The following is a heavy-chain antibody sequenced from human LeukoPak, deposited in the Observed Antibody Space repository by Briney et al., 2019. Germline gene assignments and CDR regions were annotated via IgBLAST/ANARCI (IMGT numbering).Heavy chain of an antibody. CDR3: ARDQYYYGSGTYSDF. Sequence: GGSLRLSCVASGFTFSNYWMSWVRQAPGKGLEWVANIKEDGSEKYYVDSVEGRFTISRDNAKNSLYLQMNSLRAEDTAVYYCARDQYYYGSGTYSDFWGQGTLVTVSS. D-gene: IGHD3-10*01. V-gene: IGHV3-7*04. CDR2: IKEDGSEK. J-gene: IGHJ4*02. CDR1: GFTFSNYW.